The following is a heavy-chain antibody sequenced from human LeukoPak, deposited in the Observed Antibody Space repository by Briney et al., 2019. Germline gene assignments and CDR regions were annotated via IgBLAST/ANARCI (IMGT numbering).Heavy chain of an antibody. D-gene: IGHD2-2*01. CDR2: ISWNSGSI. CDR3: AKGRDKYQLLSKNWFDP. CDR1: GFTFDDYA. J-gene: IGHJ5*02. Sequence: QSGRSLRLSCAASGFTFDDYAMHWVRQAPGKGLEWVSGISWNSGSIGYADSVKGRFTIPRDNAKNSLYLQMNSLRAEDTALYYCAKGRDKYQLLSKNWFDPWGQGTLVTVSS. V-gene: IGHV3-9*01.